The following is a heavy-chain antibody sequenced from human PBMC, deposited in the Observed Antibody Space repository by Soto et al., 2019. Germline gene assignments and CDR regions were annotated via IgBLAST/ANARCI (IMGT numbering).Heavy chain of an antibody. J-gene: IGHJ6*03. CDR2: IYWDDDK. D-gene: IGHD3-3*01. V-gene: IGHV2-5*02. CDR3: ATMYYAFWSGFPMDV. CDR1: GLSLSISGAG. Sequence: SGPTLLHPTQTLTLTCTFSGLSLSISGAGVGWIRQPPGKALEWLALIYWDDDKRYSPSLKSRLTITKDTSKNQVVLTMTNMDPVDTATYYCATMYYAFWSGFPMDVWGKGT.